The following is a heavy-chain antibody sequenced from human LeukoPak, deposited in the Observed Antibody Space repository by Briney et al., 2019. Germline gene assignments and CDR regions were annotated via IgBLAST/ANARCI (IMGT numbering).Heavy chain of an antibody. Sequence: SQTLSLTCTVSGGSISSGSYYWSWIRQPAGKGLEWIARIYTSGSTNYNPSLKSRVTISVATSKNQYSLKLSSVTAADTAVYYCALGGWELKDYYYYYMDVWGKGTTVTVSS. V-gene: IGHV4-61*02. CDR3: ALGGWELKDYYYYYMDV. J-gene: IGHJ6*03. CDR2: IYTSGST. CDR1: GGSISSGSYY. D-gene: IGHD1-26*01.